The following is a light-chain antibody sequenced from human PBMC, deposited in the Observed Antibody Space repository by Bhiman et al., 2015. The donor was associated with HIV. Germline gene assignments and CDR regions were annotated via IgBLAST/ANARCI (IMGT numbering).Light chain of an antibody. J-gene: IGLJ1*01. CDR1: SLRNYY. CDR2: GKN. CDR3: HSRDTSTNVGV. Sequence: SSELTQDPAVSVALGQTVRITCQGDSLRNYYASWYQQKPGQAPVLVIYGKNNRPSGIPDRFSGSSSGNTTSLTITGAQAEDEADYYCHSRDTSTNVGVFGPGTKVTVL. V-gene: IGLV3-19*01.